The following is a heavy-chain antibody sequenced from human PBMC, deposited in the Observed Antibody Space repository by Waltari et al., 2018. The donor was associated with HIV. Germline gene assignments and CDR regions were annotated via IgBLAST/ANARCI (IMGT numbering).Heavy chain of an antibody. V-gene: IGHV7-4-1*02. CDR3: VRGMSIFDI. CDR2: INTYTVNP. CDR1: GYSFSSYA. Sequence: QVQLVQSGSELKKPGASVKVSCRASGYSFSSYAMNWVRQAPGQDLEWMGWINTYTVNPTYAQGFTGRFVFSLDPSVSTAYLQISSLKAEDTAVYYCVRGMSIFDIWGQGTKVIVSS. J-gene: IGHJ3*02.